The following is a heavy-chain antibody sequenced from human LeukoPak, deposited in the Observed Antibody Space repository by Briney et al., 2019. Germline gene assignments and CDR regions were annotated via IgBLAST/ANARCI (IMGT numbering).Heavy chain of an antibody. CDR1: GFTFSRLG. CDR2: IWHDGSVE. D-gene: IGHD3-16*01. CDR3: AKEGDQFRGYLDA. Sequence: PGRSLRLSCAASGFTFSRLGMHWVRQAPGKGLEWVAMIWHDGSVEEYAASVKGRFTISRDNSRDTLFLQMNRLRDDDTAVYYCAKEGDQFRGYLDAWGKGTTVTVSS. J-gene: IGHJ6*03. V-gene: IGHV3-33*06.